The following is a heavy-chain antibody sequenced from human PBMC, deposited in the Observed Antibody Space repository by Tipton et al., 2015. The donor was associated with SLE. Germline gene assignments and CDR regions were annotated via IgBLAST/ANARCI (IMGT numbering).Heavy chain of an antibody. V-gene: IGHV4-34*01. CDR2: INHSGRT. D-gene: IGHD4-23*01. Sequence: TLSLTCAVYGGSVSGHYWSWIRQPPGKGPEWIGEINHSGRTNYNPSPKSRVTISVDTSKNQFSLKLSSVNAADTAVYYCARHGGYYFDYWGQGTLVTVSS. CDR1: GGSVSGHY. CDR3: ARHGGYYFDY. J-gene: IGHJ4*02.